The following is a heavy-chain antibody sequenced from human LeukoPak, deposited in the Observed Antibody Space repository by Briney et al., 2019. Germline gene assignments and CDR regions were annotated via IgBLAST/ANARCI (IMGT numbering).Heavy chain of an antibody. CDR2: IYSGGDT. V-gene: IGHV3-66*01. D-gene: IGHD3-10*01. Sequence: GGSLRLSCAASGFTVNNNYMSWVRQAPGKGLEWVSIIYSGGDTNYADSVKGRLTISRDNSKNTLFLQMNSLRADDTAVYYCARVDYGSGSYFDLWGQGTLVTVSS. J-gene: IGHJ4*02. CDR3: ARVDYGSGSYFDL. CDR1: GFTVNNNY.